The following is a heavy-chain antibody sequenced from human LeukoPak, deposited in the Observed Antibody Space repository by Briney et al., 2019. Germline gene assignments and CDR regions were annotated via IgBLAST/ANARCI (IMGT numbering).Heavy chain of an antibody. D-gene: IGHD1-26*01. V-gene: IGHV3-30*02. CDR3: AKDASSYQRPYYFDY. CDR2: IRYDGSNK. CDR1: GFTFSSYG. Sequence: PGGSLRLSCAASGFTFSSYGMHWVRQAPGKGLEWVAFIRYDGSNKYYADSVKGRFTISRDNSKNTLYLQMNSLRAEDTAVYYCAKDASSYQRPYYFDYWGQGTLVTVSS. J-gene: IGHJ4*02.